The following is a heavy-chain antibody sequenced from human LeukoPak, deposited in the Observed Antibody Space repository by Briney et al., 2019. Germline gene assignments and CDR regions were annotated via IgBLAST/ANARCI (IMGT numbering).Heavy chain of an antibody. D-gene: IGHD5-18*01. J-gene: IGHJ6*03. Sequence: SETLSLTCTVSGGSISSYYWSWIRQPPGKGLEWIGYIYYSGNTNYNPSLKSRVTISVDTSKNQFSLKLSSVTAADTAVYYCARGSHSYGYYYYYMDVWGKGTTVTVSS. CDR3: ARGSHSYGYYYYYMDV. V-gene: IGHV4-59*01. CDR2: IYYSGNT. CDR1: GGSISSYY.